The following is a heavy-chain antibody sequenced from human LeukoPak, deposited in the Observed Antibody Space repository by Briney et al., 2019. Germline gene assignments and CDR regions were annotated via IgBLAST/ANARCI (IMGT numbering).Heavy chain of an antibody. D-gene: IGHD2-8*02. CDR1: GFTFSIYG. CDR2: IRYDGSTK. V-gene: IGHV3-30*02. CDR3: AKAQSGTERQFDY. Sequence: PGGSLRLSCAASGFTFSIYGMHWVRQAPGKGLEWVAYIRYDGSTKYYADSVKGRSAISRDNSKNTLYLQMNSLRPEDTAVYYCAKAQSGTERQFDYWGQGPLVTVSS. J-gene: IGHJ4*02.